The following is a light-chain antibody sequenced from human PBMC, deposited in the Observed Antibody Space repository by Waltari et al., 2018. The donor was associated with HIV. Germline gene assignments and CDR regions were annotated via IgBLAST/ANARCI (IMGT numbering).Light chain of an antibody. Sequence: QSALTQPPSVSGSPAQSVTISCAGTNIDIGGYDRVSCYQQPPGTAPKLLIYAVTNRPSGVPGRFSASKSGTTASLTIAGLQAGDEGDYYCSSYSATNTVVFGGGTKLTVL. V-gene: IGLV2-18*02. J-gene: IGLJ2*01. CDR1: NIDIGGYDR. CDR3: SSYSATNTVV. CDR2: AVT.